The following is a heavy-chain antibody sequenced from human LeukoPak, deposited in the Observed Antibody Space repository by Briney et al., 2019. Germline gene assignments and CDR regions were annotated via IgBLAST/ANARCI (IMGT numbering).Heavy chain of an antibody. CDR2: IYYSGST. D-gene: IGHD5-24*01. CDR3: ARVGRGRDGYKSGFDY. J-gene: IGHJ4*02. Sequence: MSSETLSLTCTVSGGSISSYYWSWIRQPPGKGLEWIGYIYYSGSTNYNPSLKSRVTISVDTSKNQFSLKLSSVTAADTAVYYCARVGRGRDGYKSGFDYWGQGTLVTVSS. CDR1: GGSISSYY. V-gene: IGHV4-59*01.